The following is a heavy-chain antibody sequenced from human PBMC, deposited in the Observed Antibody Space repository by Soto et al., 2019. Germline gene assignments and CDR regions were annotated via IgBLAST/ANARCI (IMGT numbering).Heavy chain of an antibody. CDR2: ISSCSSYI. CDR1: GFTFSSYS. V-gene: IGHV3-21*01. Sequence: EVQLVESGGGLVKPGGSLRLSCAASGFTFSSYSMNWVRQAPGKGLEWVSSISSCSSYIYYADSVKGRFTISRDNAKNSLYLQMNSLRAEDTAVYYCASHPRDSSGYWYYFDYWGQGTLVTVSS. CDR3: ASHPRDSSGYWYYFDY. D-gene: IGHD3-22*01. J-gene: IGHJ4*02.